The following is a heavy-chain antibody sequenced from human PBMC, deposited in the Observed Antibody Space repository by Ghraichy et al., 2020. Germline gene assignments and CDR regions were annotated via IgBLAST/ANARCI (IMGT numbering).Heavy chain of an antibody. Sequence: SQTLSLTCAVYGGSFSGYYWSWIRQPPGKGLEWIGEINHSGSTNYNPSLKSRVTISVDTSKNQFSLKLSSVTAADTAVYYCARGDFVAAFDIWGQGTMVTVSS. J-gene: IGHJ3*02. CDR2: INHSGST. D-gene: IGHD3-3*01. CDR1: GGSFSGYY. V-gene: IGHV4-34*01. CDR3: ARGDFVAAFDI.